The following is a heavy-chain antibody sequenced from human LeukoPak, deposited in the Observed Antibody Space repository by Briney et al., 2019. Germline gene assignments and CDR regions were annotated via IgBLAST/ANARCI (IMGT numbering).Heavy chain of an antibody. J-gene: IGHJ5*02. CDR2: ISSSGSTI. Sequence: GGSLRLSCAASGFTFSDYYMSWVRQAAGKGLEWVSYISSSGSTIYYADSVKGRFTNSRDNAKNSLYLQMNSLRAEDTAVYYCARGHIPDSLRFDPWGQGTLITVSS. CDR3: ARGHIPDSLRFDP. D-gene: IGHD2-21*01. CDR1: GFTFSDYY. V-gene: IGHV3-11*01.